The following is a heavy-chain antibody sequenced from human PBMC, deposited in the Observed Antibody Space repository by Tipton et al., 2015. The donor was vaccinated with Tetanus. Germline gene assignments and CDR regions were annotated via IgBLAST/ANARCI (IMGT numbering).Heavy chain of an antibody. CDR3: ARSGYYSRAYYHYRMDV. V-gene: IGHV4-59*01. D-gene: IGHD3-9*01. CDR2: IYYSGDT. J-gene: IGHJ6*02. CDR1: GGSISNYY. Sequence: TLSLTCTVSGGSISNYYWNWIRQSPGKGLEWLGNIYYSGDTDYNPSLQSRATISLDTAKNHFSLRLSSVTAADTAVYYCARSGYYSRAYYHYRMDVWGQGTTVSVSS.